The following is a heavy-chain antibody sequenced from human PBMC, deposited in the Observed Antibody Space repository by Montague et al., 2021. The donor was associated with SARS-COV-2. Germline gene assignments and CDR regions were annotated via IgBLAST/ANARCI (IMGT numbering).Heavy chain of an antibody. CDR1: GFSLSTSGMC. Sequence: PALVKPTKTLTLTCTFSGFSLSTSGMCVSWIRQPPGKALEWLALIDWXDKYYSTSLKTRLTISKDTSKNQVVLTMTNMDPVDTATYYCARSFSIFGVVIIPAYFDYWGQGTLVTVSS. CDR3: ARSFSIFGVVIIPAYFDY. D-gene: IGHD3-3*01. V-gene: IGHV2-70*01. J-gene: IGHJ4*02. CDR2: IDWXDK.